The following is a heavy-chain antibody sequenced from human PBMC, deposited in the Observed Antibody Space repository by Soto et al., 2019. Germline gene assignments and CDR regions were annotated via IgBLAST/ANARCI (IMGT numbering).Heavy chain of an antibody. V-gene: IGHV3-33*01. D-gene: IGHD6-13*01. J-gene: IGHJ4*02. CDR2: IWSHGNNK. CDR1: GFTFSSYG. Sequence: GGSLRLSCAASGFTFSSYGMNWVRQAPGKGLEWVAIIWSHGNNKYFADSVKGRFALSRDNSKNTLSLQMNSLTAEDTAVYYCARQLGHGSFDYWGQGTLVTVSS. CDR3: ARQLGHGSFDY.